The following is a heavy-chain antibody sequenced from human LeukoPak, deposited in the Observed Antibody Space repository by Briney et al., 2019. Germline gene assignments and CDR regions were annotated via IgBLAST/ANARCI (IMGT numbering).Heavy chain of an antibody. CDR3: ARPSGYNYYDSSGSLSF. Sequence: SVKVSCKASGGTFSCYDISWVRQAPGQGLEWMGRIIPIFGTASYAQKFQGRVTMTRDTSTSTVYMELSSLRSEDTAVYYCARPSGYNYYDSSGSLSFWGQGTLVTVFS. CDR2: IIPIFGTA. CDR1: GGTFSCYD. D-gene: IGHD3-22*01. V-gene: IGHV1-69*05. J-gene: IGHJ4*02.